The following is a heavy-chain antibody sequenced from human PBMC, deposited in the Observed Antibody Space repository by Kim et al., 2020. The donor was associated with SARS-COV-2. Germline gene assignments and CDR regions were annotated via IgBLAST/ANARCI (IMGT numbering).Heavy chain of an antibody. J-gene: IGHJ4*02. CDR2: ISSDGSNK. CDR3: AKEVLIHCSTTSCPTGDY. V-gene: IGHV3-30*18. Sequence: GGSLRLSCAASGFTFSSYGMHWVRQAPGKGLEWVALISSDGSNKYYADSVKGRFTISRDNSNNRLYLQVNSLRAEDTSVYYCAKEVLIHCSTTSCPTGDYRGQGTLVTASS. D-gene: IGHD2-2*01. CDR1: GFTFSSYG.